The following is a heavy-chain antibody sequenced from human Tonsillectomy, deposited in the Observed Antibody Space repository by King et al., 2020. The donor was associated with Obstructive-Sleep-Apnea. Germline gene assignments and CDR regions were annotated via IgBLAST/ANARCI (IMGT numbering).Heavy chain of an antibody. CDR1: GFTFSSYG. CDR2: IRYDGSNK. Sequence: QVQLVESGGGVVQPGGSLRLSCAASGFTFSSYGMHWVRQAPGKGLEWVAFIRYDGSNKYYADSVKGRFTISRDNSKNTLYLQMNSLRAEDTAVYYCAKLFLGRGNFDWLLSAVDYWGQGTLVTVSS. D-gene: IGHD3-9*01. J-gene: IGHJ4*02. V-gene: IGHV3-30*02. CDR3: AKLFLGRGNFDWLLSAVDY.